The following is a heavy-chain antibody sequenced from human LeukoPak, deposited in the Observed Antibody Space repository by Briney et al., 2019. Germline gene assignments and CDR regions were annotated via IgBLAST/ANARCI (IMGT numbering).Heavy chain of an antibody. CDR3: ARPYGGHQWYFDL. CDR2: FYDSGNT. Sequence: SETLSLTCIVSGCSISGYYWSWIRQPPGKGLEWLGYFYDSGNTNYNPSLKSRVTISVDTSKNQFSLKLRSVTAADTAVYYCARPYGGHQWYFDLWGRGTLVTVSS. V-gene: IGHV4-59*08. J-gene: IGHJ2*01. D-gene: IGHD4-23*01. CDR1: GCSISGYY.